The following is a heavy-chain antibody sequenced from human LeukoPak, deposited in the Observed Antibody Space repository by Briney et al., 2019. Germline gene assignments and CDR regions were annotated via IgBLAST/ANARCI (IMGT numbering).Heavy chain of an antibody. Sequence: PGGSLRLSCTASGFTFSTHAMHWVRQAPGKGLEWVAIILYDGSNKHYADSVRGRFSISRDNSKNTLYLQMNSLRAEDTAVYYCARVLHGSGTYTDYWGQGTLVTVSS. CDR2: ILYDGSNK. CDR3: ARVLHGSGTYTDY. V-gene: IGHV3-30-3*01. D-gene: IGHD3-10*01. J-gene: IGHJ4*02. CDR1: GFTFSTHA.